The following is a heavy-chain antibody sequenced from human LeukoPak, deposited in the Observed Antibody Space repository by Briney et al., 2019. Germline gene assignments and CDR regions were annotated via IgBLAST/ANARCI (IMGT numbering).Heavy chain of an antibody. V-gene: IGHV4-4*02. D-gene: IGHD6-19*01. CDR3: ARGALMEQWTFGFDY. CDR2: IYHSGST. Sequence: SGALSLTCAVSGGSISSSNWWSWVRQPPGKGLEWIGEIYHSGSTNYNPSLKSRVTISVDKSKNQFSLKLSSVTAAVTAVYYCARGALMEQWTFGFDYWGQGTLVTVSS. CDR1: GGSISSSNW. J-gene: IGHJ4*02.